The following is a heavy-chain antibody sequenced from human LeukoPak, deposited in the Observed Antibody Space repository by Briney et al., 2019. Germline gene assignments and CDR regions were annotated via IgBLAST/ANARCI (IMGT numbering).Heavy chain of an antibody. V-gene: IGHV5-51*01. Sequence: GESLKISCKGSGYSFATYWIGWVRQMPGKGLEWMGIIYPGDSDTRYSPSFQGQVTISADKSISTASPQWSSLKASDTAMYYCARRGYCGGDCYSDYWGQGTLVTVSS. CDR1: GYSFATYW. CDR3: ARRGYCGGDCYSDY. J-gene: IGHJ4*02. D-gene: IGHD2-21*01. CDR2: IYPGDSDT.